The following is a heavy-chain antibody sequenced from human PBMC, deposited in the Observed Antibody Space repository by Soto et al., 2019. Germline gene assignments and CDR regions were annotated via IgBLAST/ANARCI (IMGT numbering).Heavy chain of an antibody. CDR1: GGTFSSYA. CDR3: ARAPAVGYYDSSGYYHHRGHQFDY. Sequence: QVQLVQSGAEVKKPGSWVKVSCKASGGTFSSYAISWVRQAPGQGLEWMGGIIPIFGTANYAQKFQGRVTITADKSTSTAYMELSSLRSEDTAVYYCARAPAVGYYDSSGYYHHRGHQFDYWGQGTLVTVSS. D-gene: IGHD3-22*01. CDR2: IIPIFGTA. J-gene: IGHJ4*02. V-gene: IGHV1-69*06.